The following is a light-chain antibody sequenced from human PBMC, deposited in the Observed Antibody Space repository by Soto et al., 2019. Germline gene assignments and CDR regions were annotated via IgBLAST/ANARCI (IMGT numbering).Light chain of an antibody. J-gene: IGLJ7*01. CDR2: VNSDGSH. Sequence: QLVLTQSPSASASLGAWVKLTCTLSSGHSSYAIAWHQQQPEKGPRYLMKVNSDGSHSKGDGIPDRFSGSSSGAERYLTISSLQSEDEADHSCQTWDTGLAVFGAGTPLTVL. CDR1: SGHSSYA. CDR3: QTWDTGLAV. V-gene: IGLV4-69*01.